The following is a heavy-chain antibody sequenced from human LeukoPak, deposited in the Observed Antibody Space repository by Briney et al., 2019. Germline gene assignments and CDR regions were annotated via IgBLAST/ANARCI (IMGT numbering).Heavy chain of an antibody. D-gene: IGHD3-3*01. CDR3: ARDSSLYFGVVSK. V-gene: IGHV3-7*01. J-gene: IGHJ4*02. CDR2: IKQDGSEK. Sequence: PGGSLRLSCAASGCTFSSYWMSWVRQAPGKGLEWVANIKQDGSEKYYVDSVKGRFTISRDNAKNSLYLQMNSLRTEDTAVYYCARDSSLYFGVVSKWGQGTLVTVSS. CDR1: GCTFSSYW.